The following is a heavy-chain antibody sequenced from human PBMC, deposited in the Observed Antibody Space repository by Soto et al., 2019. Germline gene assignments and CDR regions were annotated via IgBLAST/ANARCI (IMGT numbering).Heavy chain of an antibody. CDR1: GGTFSSYA. V-gene: IGHV1-69*13. CDR3: ARGHLGYCSGGSCYRVLDY. J-gene: IGHJ4*02. D-gene: IGHD2-15*01. CDR2: IIPIFGTA. Sequence: SVKVSCKASGGTFSSYAISWVRQAPGQGLEWMGGIIPIFGTANYAQKFQGRVTITADESTSTAYMELSSLRSEDTAVYYCARGHLGYCSGGSCYRVLDYWGQGTLVTVSS.